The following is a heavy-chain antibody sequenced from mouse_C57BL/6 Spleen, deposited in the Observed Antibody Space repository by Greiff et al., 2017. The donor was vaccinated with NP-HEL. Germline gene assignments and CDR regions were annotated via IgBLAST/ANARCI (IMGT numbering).Heavy chain of an antibody. CDR1: GYTFTDYN. V-gene: IGHV1-22*01. CDR3: ARSRGPHAMDY. J-gene: IGHJ4*01. CDR2: INPNNGGT. Sequence: EVKLMESGPELVKPGASVKMSCKASGYTFTDYNMHWVKQSHGKSLEWIGYINPNNGGTSYNQKFKGKATLTVNKSSSTAYMELRSLTSEDSAVYYCARSRGPHAMDYWGQGTSVTVSS.